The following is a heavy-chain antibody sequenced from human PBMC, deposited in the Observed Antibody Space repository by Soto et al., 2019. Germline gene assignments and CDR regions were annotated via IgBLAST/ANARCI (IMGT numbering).Heavy chain of an antibody. Sequence: GGSLRLSCAASGFTFSSYDMHWVRQATGKGLEWVSAIGTAGDTYYPGSVKGRFTISRENAKNSLYLQMNSLRAVDTALYYCARVKSNYYFDYWGQGTLVTVSS. D-gene: IGHD4-4*01. CDR2: IGTAGDT. V-gene: IGHV3-13*01. CDR1: GFTFSSYD. CDR3: ARVKSNYYFDY. J-gene: IGHJ4*02.